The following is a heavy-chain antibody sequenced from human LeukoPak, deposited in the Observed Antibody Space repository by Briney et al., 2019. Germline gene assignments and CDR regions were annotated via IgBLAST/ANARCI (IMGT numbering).Heavy chain of an antibody. Sequence: SVKVCCKASGGTFSSYAISWVRQAPGQGLEWMGRIIPILGIANYAQKFQGRVTITADKSTSTAYMELSSLRSEDTAVYYCARVSTPVATIDYWGQGTLVTVSS. CDR1: GGTFSSYA. D-gene: IGHD5-12*01. V-gene: IGHV1-69*04. CDR2: IIPILGIA. CDR3: ARVSTPVATIDY. J-gene: IGHJ4*02.